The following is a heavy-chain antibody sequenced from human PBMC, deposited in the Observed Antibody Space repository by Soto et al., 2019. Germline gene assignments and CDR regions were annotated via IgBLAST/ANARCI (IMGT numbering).Heavy chain of an antibody. CDR3: ARESRSGWANWFDP. Sequence: QVQLVQSGAEVKKPGASVKVSCKASGYTFHSYGISWVRQAPGQGLEWMGTISGYNGNTNYAQKLQGRVTMTTDTATSTAYMELRSLRSDDTALYSCARESRSGWANWFDPWGQGTLVTVAS. CDR1: GYTFHSYG. CDR2: ISGYNGNT. D-gene: IGHD6-19*01. J-gene: IGHJ5*02. V-gene: IGHV1-18*04.